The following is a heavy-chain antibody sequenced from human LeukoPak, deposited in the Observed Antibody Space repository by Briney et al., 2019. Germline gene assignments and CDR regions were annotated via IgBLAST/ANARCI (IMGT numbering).Heavy chain of an antibody. D-gene: IGHD6-19*01. Sequence: SETLSLTCTVSGGSISSYYWSWIRQPPGKGLEWIGYIYYSGSTNYNPSLKSRVTISVDTSKNQFSLKLSSVTAADTAVYYCARQHYSSGWYRGTDYWGQGTLVTVSS. J-gene: IGHJ4*02. V-gene: IGHV4-59*01. CDR3: ARQHYSSGWYRGTDY. CDR2: IYYSGST. CDR1: GGSISSYY.